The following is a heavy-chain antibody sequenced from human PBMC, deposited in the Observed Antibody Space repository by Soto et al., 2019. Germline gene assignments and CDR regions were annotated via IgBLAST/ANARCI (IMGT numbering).Heavy chain of an antibody. CDR3: ARVWIQLQTYPDAFDI. CDR1: GFTFSSYS. Sequence: GGSLRLSCAASGFTFSSYSMNWVRQAPGKGLEWVSSISSSSSYIYYADSVKGRFTISRDNAKNSLYLQMNSLRAEDTAVYYCARVWIQLQTYPDAFDIWGQGTMVTVSS. J-gene: IGHJ3*02. V-gene: IGHV3-21*01. D-gene: IGHD5-18*01. CDR2: ISSSSSYI.